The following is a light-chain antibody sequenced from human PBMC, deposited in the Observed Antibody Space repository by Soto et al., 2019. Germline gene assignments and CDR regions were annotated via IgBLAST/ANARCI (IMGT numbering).Light chain of an antibody. CDR1: QSVSSSY. V-gene: IGKV3-20*01. CDR3: QQYHSYSLT. CDR2: GAS. Sequence: EIVLTQSPGTLSLSPGERATLSCRASQSVSSSYLAWYQQRPGQAPRLLMYGASSRATGIPDRFSGSGSGTDFTLTISRLAPEDFAVYYCQQYHSYSLTFGGGTKVDIK. J-gene: IGKJ4*01.